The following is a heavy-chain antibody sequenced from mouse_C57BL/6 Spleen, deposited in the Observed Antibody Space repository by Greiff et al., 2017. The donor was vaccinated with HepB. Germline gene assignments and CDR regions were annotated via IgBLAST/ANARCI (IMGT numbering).Heavy chain of an antibody. CDR3: ARVYYYGSSYDFAY. Sequence: VQLQESGPELVKPGASVKISCKASGYAFSSSWMNWVKQRPGKGLEWIGRIYPGDGDTNYNGKFKGKATLTADKSSSTAYMQLSSLTSEDSAVYFCARVYYYGSSYDFAYWGQGTLVTVSA. V-gene: IGHV1-82*01. CDR1: GYAFSSSW. D-gene: IGHD1-1*01. J-gene: IGHJ3*01. CDR2: IYPGDGDT.